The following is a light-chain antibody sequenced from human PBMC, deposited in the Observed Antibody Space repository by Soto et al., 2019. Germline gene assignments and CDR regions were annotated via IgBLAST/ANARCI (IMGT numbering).Light chain of an antibody. CDR3: YSYAGRNIWV. CDR2: GVT. Sequence: QSVLAQPLSASGSPGQSVTICCTGSGSDIGAYNFVSWYQQHPGKAPKLMIFGVTERPSGVPDRFSGSKSGNTASLTVSGLQADDEAVYYCYSYAGRNIWVFGGGTKVTVL. V-gene: IGLV2-8*01. CDR1: GSDIGAYNF. J-gene: IGLJ3*02.